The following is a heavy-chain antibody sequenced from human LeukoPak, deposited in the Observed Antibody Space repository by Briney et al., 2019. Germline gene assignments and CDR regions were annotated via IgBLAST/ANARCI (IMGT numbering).Heavy chain of an antibody. V-gene: IGHV3-7*03. CDR2: INHNGNVN. D-gene: IGHD3-16*01. Sequence: ETLSLTYAVSGGSISSSSYYWGWVRQAPGKGLEWVASINHNGNVNYYVDSVKGRFTISRDNAKNSLYLQMSNLRAEDTAVYFCARGGGLDVWGQGATVTVSS. CDR1: GGSISSSSYY. CDR3: ARGGGLDV. J-gene: IGHJ6*02.